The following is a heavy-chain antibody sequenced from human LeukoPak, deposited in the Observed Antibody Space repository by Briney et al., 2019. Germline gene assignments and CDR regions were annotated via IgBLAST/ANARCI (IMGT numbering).Heavy chain of an antibody. CDR3: ARQAYSSNLGWFDP. V-gene: IGHV4-39*01. D-gene: IGHD6-13*01. J-gene: IGHJ5*02. Sequence: PSETLSLTCSVSGGSISSSTYYWGWIRQPPGKGLEWIGNIYNSGSTYCNPSPKSRVTISVDTSKNQFSLKLSSVTAADTAVYYCARQAYSSNLGWFDPWGQGTLVTVSS. CDR1: GGSISSSTYY. CDR2: IYNSGST.